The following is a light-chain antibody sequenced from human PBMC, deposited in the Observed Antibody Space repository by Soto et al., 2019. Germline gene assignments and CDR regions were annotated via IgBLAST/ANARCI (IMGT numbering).Light chain of an antibody. CDR1: SSDVGGYNY. CDR3: SSYTISSTRV. CDR2: DVS. J-gene: IGLJ3*02. Sequence: QSALTQPASVSGSPGQSITISCTGTSSDVGGYNYVSWYQQHPGKAPKLMIYDVSNRPSGVSNRFSGSKSGNTASLTISGLQGEEEADYYCSSYTISSTRVFGGATKLTVL. V-gene: IGLV2-14*01.